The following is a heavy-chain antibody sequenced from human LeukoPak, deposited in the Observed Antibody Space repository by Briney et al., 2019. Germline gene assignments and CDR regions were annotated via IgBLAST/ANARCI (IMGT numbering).Heavy chain of an antibody. Sequence: PGGSLRLSCAASGFTFSTYSMNWVRQAPGKGLEWVSYISSSSSIIYYADSVKGRFTISRDNAKNSLYLQMSSLRAEDTAVYYCAKTGTPWYYFDYWGQGTLVTVSS. J-gene: IGHJ4*02. CDR2: ISSSSSII. CDR3: AKTGTPWYYFDY. V-gene: IGHV3-48*04. D-gene: IGHD1-1*01. CDR1: GFTFSTYS.